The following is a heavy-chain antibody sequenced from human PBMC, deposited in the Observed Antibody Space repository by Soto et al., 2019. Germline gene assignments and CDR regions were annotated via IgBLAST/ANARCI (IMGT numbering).Heavy chain of an antibody. CDR3: AREVITTQPGADGFDI. CDR2: IYHSGSA. D-gene: IGHD4-4*01. Sequence: QVRLQESGPGLVKPSQTLSLTCTVSGGSITSGNYFWSWVRQTPGKGLEWIAYIYHSGSAHYNPSLESRVVISIDTSEKQFSLRLNSVTAADTAMYYGAREVITTQPGADGFDIWGQGTMVTVSS. J-gene: IGHJ3*02. CDR1: GGSITSGNYF. V-gene: IGHV4-30-4*01.